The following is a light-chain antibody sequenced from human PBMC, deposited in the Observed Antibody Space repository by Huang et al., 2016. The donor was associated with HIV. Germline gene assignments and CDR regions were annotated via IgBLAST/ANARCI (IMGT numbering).Light chain of an antibody. CDR2: RAS. J-gene: IGKJ1*01. CDR3: MQGTHWPPT. CDR1: QSLVHSDGNTY. V-gene: IGKV2-30*02. Sequence: DVLMTQSPRSLSVTLGQPASISCTSSQSLVHSDGNTYLNWFHQRPGQSPRLLIYRASSRDSGVPDRVSGSASGTDFTLTISRVEAEDVGFYYCMQGTHWPPTFGQGTKVEIK.